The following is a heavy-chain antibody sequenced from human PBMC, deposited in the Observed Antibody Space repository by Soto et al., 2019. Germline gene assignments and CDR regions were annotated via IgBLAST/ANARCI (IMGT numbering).Heavy chain of an antibody. CDR2: IYPRDSDT. J-gene: IGHJ3*02. D-gene: IGHD3-3*01. V-gene: IGHV5-51*01. CDR3: ERTGVADDFEI. CDR1: GFSFTSYW. Sequence: GESLKISCKASGFSFTSYWIGWVRQVPGKGLECMGIIYPRDSDTRYNPSFQGQVTISVDESINTAYLQWSSLKTSDTAMYSCERTGVADDFEIWGQGKMVTVSS.